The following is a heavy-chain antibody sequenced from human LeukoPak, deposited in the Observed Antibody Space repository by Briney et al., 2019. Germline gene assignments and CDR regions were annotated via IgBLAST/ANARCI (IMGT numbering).Heavy chain of an antibody. CDR1: GFTFSSHW. J-gene: IGHJ4*02. D-gene: IGHD3-10*01. V-gene: IGHV3-74*01. CDR2: INSDGSSI. Sequence: GGSLRLSCVASGFTFSSHWMHWVRQAPGKGLVWVSRINSDGSSITYADFVKGRFTISRDNAKNTLYLQMNSLRAGDTALYYCARGPYYYGSGDWGQGTLVTVSS. CDR3: ARGPYYYGSGD.